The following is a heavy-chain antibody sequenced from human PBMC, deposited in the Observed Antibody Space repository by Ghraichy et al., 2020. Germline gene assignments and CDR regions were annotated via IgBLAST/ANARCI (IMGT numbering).Heavy chain of an antibody. Sequence: GGSLRLSCAASGFTFSSYYMSWVRQPPGKGLEWVANIKHDGSEKNYVGSLKGRFAISRDNSKNSLYLQMNSLRAEDTAVYYCALYCSSNTCNDAFDIWGQGTMVTVSS. V-gene: IGHV3-7*01. D-gene: IGHD2-2*01. J-gene: IGHJ3*02. CDR2: IKHDGSEK. CDR3: ALYCSSNTCNDAFDI. CDR1: GFTFSSYY.